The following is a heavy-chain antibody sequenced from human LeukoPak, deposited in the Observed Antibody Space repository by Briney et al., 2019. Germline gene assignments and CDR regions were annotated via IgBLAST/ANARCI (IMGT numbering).Heavy chain of an antibody. D-gene: IGHD3-3*01. CDR3: AKDHYDNFDY. V-gene: IGHV3-21*01. CDR1: GFTFSSYS. CDR2: ISSSSSYI. J-gene: IGHJ4*02. Sequence: KPGGSLRLSCAASGFTFSSYSMNWVRQAPGKGLEWVSSISSSSSYIYYADSVKGRFTISRDNSKNTLYLQMNSLRAEDTAVYYCAKDHYDNFDYWGQGTLVTVSS.